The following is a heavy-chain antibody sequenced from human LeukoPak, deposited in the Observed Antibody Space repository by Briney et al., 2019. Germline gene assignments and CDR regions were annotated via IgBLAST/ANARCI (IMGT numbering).Heavy chain of an antibody. CDR3: ARERSEGLSFDY. D-gene: IGHD3-16*01. V-gene: IGHV3-53*01. CDR2: IYSGGST. CDR1: WVTVSRNY. Sequence: GGSLRLSCAAPWVTVSRNYMSWVSQAPGKGLEWVPVIYSGGSTYYADSVKGRFTISRDTSKNTLYLQMNSRRAEDTAVYYCARERSEGLSFDYWGQGTLVTVSS. J-gene: IGHJ4*02.